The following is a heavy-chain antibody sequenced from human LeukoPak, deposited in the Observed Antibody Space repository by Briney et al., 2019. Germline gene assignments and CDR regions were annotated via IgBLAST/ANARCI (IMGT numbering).Heavy chain of an antibody. CDR3: ARGYCSGGTCYLVENWLDP. CDR1: GYTFTSYG. D-gene: IGHD2-15*01. CDR2: ISAYNGNT. J-gene: IGHJ5*02. V-gene: IGHV1-18*01. Sequence: ASVKVSCKDSGYTFTSYGISWVRQAPGQGLEWMGWISAYNGNTNYAQKLQGRVTMTTDTSTSTAYMELRSLRSDDTAVYYCARGYCSGGTCYLVENWLDPWGQGTLVTVSS.